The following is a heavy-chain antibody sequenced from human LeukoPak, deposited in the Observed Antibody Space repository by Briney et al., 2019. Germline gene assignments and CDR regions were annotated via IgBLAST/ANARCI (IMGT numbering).Heavy chain of an antibody. CDR2: IYNSGST. Sequence: SETLSLTRTVSGGSISSYYWSWIRQPAGKGLEWIGRIYNSGSTTYNPSLKSRVTMSVDTSKNQFSLKLSSVTAADTAVYYCARDSGTAGEVKFDPWGQGTLVTVSS. CDR1: GGSISSYY. J-gene: IGHJ5*02. V-gene: IGHV4-4*07. CDR3: ARDSGTAGEVKFDP. D-gene: IGHD3-10*01.